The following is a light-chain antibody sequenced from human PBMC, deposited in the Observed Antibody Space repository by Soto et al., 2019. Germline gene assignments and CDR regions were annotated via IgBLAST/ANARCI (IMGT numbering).Light chain of an antibody. J-gene: IGLJ2*01. CDR1: SSDVGSYNL. Sequence: QSALTQPASVSGSPGQSITISCTGTSSDVGSYNLVSWYQQHPGRAPKLMIYEVSKRPSGVSNRVSGSKSGNTASLTISRLPAEDEADYYCCSYAGSSTFAFGGGTKLTVL. CDR2: EVS. V-gene: IGLV2-23*02. CDR3: CSYAGSSTFA.